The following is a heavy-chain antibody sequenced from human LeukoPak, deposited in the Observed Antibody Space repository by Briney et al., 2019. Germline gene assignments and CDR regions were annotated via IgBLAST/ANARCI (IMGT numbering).Heavy chain of an antibody. CDR2: INPSGGST. CDR1: GYTFTSYY. Sequence: ASVKVSCKASGYTFTSYYMHWVRQAPGQGLEWMGIINPSGGSTSHAQKFQGRVTMTRDTSTSTVYMELSSLRSEDTTVYYCARGTYEDAFDIWGQGTMVTVSS. V-gene: IGHV1-46*01. D-gene: IGHD5-12*01. J-gene: IGHJ3*02. CDR3: ARGTYEDAFDI.